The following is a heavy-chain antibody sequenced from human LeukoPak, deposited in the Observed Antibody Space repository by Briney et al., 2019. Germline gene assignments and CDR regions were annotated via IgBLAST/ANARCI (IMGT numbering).Heavy chain of an antibody. Sequence: ASVKVSCEASGYTFTSYGISWVRQAPGQGLEWMGWISAYNGNTNYAQKPQGRVTMTTDTSTSTAYMELRSLRSDDTAVYYCARTLWFGELSYYGMDVWGQGTTVTVSS. CDR1: GYTFTSYG. J-gene: IGHJ6*02. CDR3: ARTLWFGELSYYGMDV. D-gene: IGHD3-10*01. V-gene: IGHV1-18*01. CDR2: ISAYNGNT.